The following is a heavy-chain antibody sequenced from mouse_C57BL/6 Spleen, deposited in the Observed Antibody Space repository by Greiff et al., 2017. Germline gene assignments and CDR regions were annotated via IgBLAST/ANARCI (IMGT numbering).Heavy chain of an antibody. D-gene: IGHD4-1*01. CDR3: ARELYFDY. CDR1: GYTFTSYW. V-gene: IGHV1-50*01. Sequence: QVQMQQPGAELVKPGASVKLSCKASGYTFTSYWMQWVKQRPGQGLEWIGEIDPSGSYTNYNQKIKGKATLTVDTSSSTAYMQLSSLTSEDSAVYYCARELYFDYWGQGTTLTVSS. J-gene: IGHJ2*01. CDR2: IDPSGSYT.